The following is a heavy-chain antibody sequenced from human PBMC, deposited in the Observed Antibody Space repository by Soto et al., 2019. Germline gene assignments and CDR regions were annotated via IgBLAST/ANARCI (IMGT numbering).Heavy chain of an antibody. Sequence: DVQLVESGGGLVKPGGSLRLSCAASGLTFSSFSMNWVRQAAGKGLEWISSNSSSGSYIYYADSLKGRFTISRDNAKNSLYLQMNSLRAEDTAMYYCARDSMSGRYGDYGTCYFDYWGQGTLVTVSS. V-gene: IGHV3-21*01. CDR1: GLTFSSFS. CDR2: NSSSGSYI. D-gene: IGHD4-17*01. J-gene: IGHJ4*02. CDR3: ARDSMSGRYGDYGTCYFDY.